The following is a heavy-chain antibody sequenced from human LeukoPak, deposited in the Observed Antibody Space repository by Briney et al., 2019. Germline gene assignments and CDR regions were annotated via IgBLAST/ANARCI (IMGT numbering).Heavy chain of an antibody. CDR1: GGSISSSSYY. V-gene: IGHV4-61*02. D-gene: IGHD3-10*01. J-gene: IGHJ6*02. CDR2: IYTSGST. CDR3: ARVSPSGVWHV. Sequence: PSETLSLTCTVSGGSISSSSYYWSWIRQPAGKVLEWIGRIYTSGSTNYDPSLNSRVTISIDTSKNQFSLSLSSVTAADTAVYYCARVSPSGVWHVWGQGTTVTVSS.